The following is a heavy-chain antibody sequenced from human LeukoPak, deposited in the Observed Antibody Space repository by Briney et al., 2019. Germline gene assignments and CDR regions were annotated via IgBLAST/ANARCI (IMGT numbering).Heavy chain of an antibody. CDR1: GYTFTGYY. D-gene: IGHD4-17*01. CDR2: INPKSGGT. CDR3: ARSWGDYVLNSGFDP. V-gene: IGHV1-2*02. J-gene: IGHJ5*02. Sequence: ASVKVSCKASGYTFTGYYMHWVRQAPGQGLEWMGWINPKSGGTNYAQKLQGRVTMTTDTSTSTAYMELRSLRSDDTAVYYCARSWGDYVLNSGFDPWGQGTLVTVSS.